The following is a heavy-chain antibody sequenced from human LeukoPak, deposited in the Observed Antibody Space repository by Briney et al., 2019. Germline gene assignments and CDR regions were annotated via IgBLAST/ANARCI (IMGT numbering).Heavy chain of an antibody. Sequence: GGSLRLSCAASGFTLDDYGMSWVRQAPGKGLEWVSGINWNGGSTTYADSVKGRFTISRDNAKNSLYLQMNSLRADDTALYYCAREGSGWYQLDYWGQGTLVTVSS. D-gene: IGHD6-19*01. CDR3: AREGSGWYQLDY. J-gene: IGHJ4*02. CDR1: GFTLDDYG. CDR2: INWNGGST. V-gene: IGHV3-20*04.